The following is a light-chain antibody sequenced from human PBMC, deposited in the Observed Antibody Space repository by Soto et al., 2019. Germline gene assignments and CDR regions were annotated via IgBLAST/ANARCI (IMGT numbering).Light chain of an antibody. CDR3: MQGLRSPPT. CDR2: LGS. CDR1: QSLLHNDRSSL. Sequence: DIVMTQSPLSLAVTPGEPASISCRSSQSLLHNDRSSLLAWYLQKPGQAPQLLIYLGSSRSSGVPDRFSGSGSGTDFTLKIDRVEAEDVGTYYCMQGLRSPPTFGQGTQLEIK. J-gene: IGKJ5*01. V-gene: IGKV2-28*01.